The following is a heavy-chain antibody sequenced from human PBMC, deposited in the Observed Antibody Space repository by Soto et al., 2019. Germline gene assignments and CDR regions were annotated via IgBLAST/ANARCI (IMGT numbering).Heavy chain of an antibody. Sequence: GASVKVSCKASGGTFSNYTFRWVRQAPGQGLEWMGGIIPYFGTATYAQKFQGRVTFRADKSTSTVYMELGSLRSEDTALYYCATSPSSGWYQRTYLDVWGHGTLATVSS. CDR3: ATSPSSGWYQRTYLDV. CDR1: GGTFSNYT. J-gene: IGHJ4*01. V-gene: IGHV1-69*06. D-gene: IGHD6-13*01. CDR2: IIPYFGTA.